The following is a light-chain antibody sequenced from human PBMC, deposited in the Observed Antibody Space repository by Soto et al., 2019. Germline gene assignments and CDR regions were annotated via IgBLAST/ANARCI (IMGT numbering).Light chain of an antibody. Sequence: QSVLTQPASVSGSPGQSVTISCTGTSGDIGAFNYVSWYQHHPGKAPKLMIYGVANRPSGVSNRFSGSKSGNTASLTISGLQAEDEASYYCSSYTVTTTLVVFGGGTKLTVL. V-gene: IGLV2-14*01. CDR1: SGDIGAFNY. CDR2: GVA. J-gene: IGLJ2*01. CDR3: SSYTVTTTLVV.